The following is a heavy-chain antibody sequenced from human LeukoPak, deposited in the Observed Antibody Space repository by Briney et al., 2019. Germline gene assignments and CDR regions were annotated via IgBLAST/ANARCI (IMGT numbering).Heavy chain of an antibody. Sequence: SETLSLTCAVYGGSFSGYYWSWIRQPPGKGLEWIGEINHSGSTNYNPSLKSRVTISVGTSKNQFSLKLSSVTAADTAVYYCARGKNKYFDWFRVTPNNWFDPWGQGTLVTVSS. D-gene: IGHD3-9*01. CDR1: GGSFSGYY. V-gene: IGHV4-34*01. J-gene: IGHJ5*02. CDR3: ARGKNKYFDWFRVTPNNWFDP. CDR2: INHSGST.